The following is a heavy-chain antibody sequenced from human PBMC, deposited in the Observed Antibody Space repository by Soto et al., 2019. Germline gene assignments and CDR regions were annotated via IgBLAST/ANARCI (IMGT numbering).Heavy chain of an antibody. Sequence: EVQLVESGGGLVQPGGSLRLSCAASGFTFSSYWMSWVRQAPGKGLEWVANIKQDGSEKYYVDSVKGRFTISRDNAKNSLYLQMNSLRAEDTAVYYCARELTHKLYYYSGMDVWGQGTTVTVSS. V-gene: IGHV3-7*03. J-gene: IGHJ6*02. CDR2: IKQDGSEK. CDR1: GFTFSSYW. CDR3: ARELTHKLYYYSGMDV. D-gene: IGHD7-27*01.